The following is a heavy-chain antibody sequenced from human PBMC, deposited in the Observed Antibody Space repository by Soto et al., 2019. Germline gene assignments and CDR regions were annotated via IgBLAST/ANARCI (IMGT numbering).Heavy chain of an antibody. CDR2: IDPSDSYT. J-gene: IGHJ4*02. CDR3: ASSDSYYYDSSGYYIFDY. CDR1: GYSFTSYW. Sequence: GESLKISCKGSGYSFTSYWISWVRQMPGKGLEWMGRIDPSDSYTNYSPSFQGHVTISADKSISTAYLQWSSLKASDTAMYYCASSDSYYYDSSGYYIFDYWGRGPLFTVAS. V-gene: IGHV5-10-1*01. D-gene: IGHD3-22*01.